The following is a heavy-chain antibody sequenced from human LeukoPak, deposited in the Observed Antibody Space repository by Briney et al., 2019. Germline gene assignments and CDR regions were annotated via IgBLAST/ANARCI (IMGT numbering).Heavy chain of an antibody. CDR2: ISYDGSNK. D-gene: IGHD1-26*01. CDR1: GFTFSSYA. V-gene: IGHV3-30-3*01. CDR3: ARDRGGSYVWAFDI. Sequence: GGSLRLSCAASGFTFSSYAMYWVRQAPGKGLEWVAVISYDGSNKYYADSVKGRFTISRDNSENTLYLQMNSLRAEDTAVYYCARDRGGSYVWAFDIWGQGTMVTVSS. J-gene: IGHJ3*02.